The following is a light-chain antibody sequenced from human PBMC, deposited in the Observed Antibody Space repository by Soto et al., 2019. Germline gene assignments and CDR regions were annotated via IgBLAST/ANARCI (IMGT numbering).Light chain of an antibody. Sequence: EIVLTQSPGTLSVSAGERATLSCRASQSISSNHLAWYQQKPGQAPRLLIYGTSSRATGIPDRFSGSGSGTDFTLTISRLEPEDSAIYYCQQYVSWMFCPGTKVEIK. CDR1: QSISSNH. CDR2: GTS. CDR3: QQYVSWM. V-gene: IGKV3-20*01. J-gene: IGKJ1*01.